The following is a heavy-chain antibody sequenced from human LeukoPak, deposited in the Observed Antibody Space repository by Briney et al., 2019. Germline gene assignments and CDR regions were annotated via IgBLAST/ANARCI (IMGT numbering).Heavy chain of an antibody. D-gene: IGHD2-15*01. V-gene: IGHV3-23*01. J-gene: IGHJ1*01. Sequence: PGGSLRLSCAASGFTFSGYAMSWVRQAPGKGLEWVSTFSGSDGGTYYADSVKGRYTISRDNSKNTLFLQMNSLRAEDTAIYYCARKPTHAYWGQGPLVPVPS. CDR2: FSGSDGGT. CDR1: GFTFSGYA. CDR3: ARKPTHAY.